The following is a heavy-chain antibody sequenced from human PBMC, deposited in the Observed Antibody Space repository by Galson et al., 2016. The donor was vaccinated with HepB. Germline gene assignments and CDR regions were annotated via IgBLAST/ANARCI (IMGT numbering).Heavy chain of an antibody. CDR1: GDSFSSSSYY. CDR2: IHLSGST. J-gene: IGHJ4*02. V-gene: IGHV4-39*01. CDR3: AALYKSSWYVGPFDY. D-gene: IGHD6-13*01. Sequence: SETLSLTFTVSGDSFSSSSYYWGWIRQPPGKGLEWIGIIHLSGSTYYNPSLKSRLTISVDTSKNQFSLKLRSVTAADTAVYYRAALYKSSWYVGPFDYWGQGTLVTVSS.